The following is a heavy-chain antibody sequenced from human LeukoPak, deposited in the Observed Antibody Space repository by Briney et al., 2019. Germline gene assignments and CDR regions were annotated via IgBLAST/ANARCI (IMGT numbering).Heavy chain of an antibody. Sequence: EASVKVSCKASGGTFSSYAISWVRQAPGQGLEWMGRIIPILGIANYAQKFQGRVTITADKSTSTAYMELSSLRSEDTAVYYCASNTYHSGYSGRESYYGMDVWGQGTTVTVSS. CDR2: IIPILGIA. CDR1: GGTFSSYA. J-gene: IGHJ6*02. V-gene: IGHV1-69*04. D-gene: IGHD3-22*01. CDR3: ASNTYHSGYSGRESYYGMDV.